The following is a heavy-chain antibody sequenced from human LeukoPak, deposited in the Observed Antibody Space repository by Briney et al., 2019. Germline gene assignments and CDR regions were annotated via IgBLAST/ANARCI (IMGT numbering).Heavy chain of an antibody. D-gene: IGHD6-13*01. V-gene: IGHV3-23*01. CDR3: AKRAAAGTVGNYFDY. J-gene: IGHJ4*02. CDR2: ISGRGASK. Sequence: GGSLRLSCAVSGLTFNNYAMSWVRQAPGKGLEWVSGISGRGASKYYADSVKGRFTISRDNSKNTLYLQMNSLRAEDTAVYYCAKRAAAGTVGNYFDYWGQGTLVTVSS. CDR1: GLTFNNYA.